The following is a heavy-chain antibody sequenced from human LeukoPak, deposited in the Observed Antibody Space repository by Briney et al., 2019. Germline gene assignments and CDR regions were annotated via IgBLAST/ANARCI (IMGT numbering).Heavy chain of an antibody. V-gene: IGHV3-73*01. Sequence: PGGSLRLSCAASGFTFSGSAMHWVRQASGKGLEWVGRIRSKANSYATAYAASVKGRFTISRDDSKNTAYLQMNSLKTEDTAVYYCTSHRQWLVPGGVYYFDYWGQGTLVTVSS. CDR3: TSHRQWLVPGGVYYFDY. D-gene: IGHD6-19*01. CDR1: GFTFSGSA. J-gene: IGHJ4*02. CDR2: IRSKANSYAT.